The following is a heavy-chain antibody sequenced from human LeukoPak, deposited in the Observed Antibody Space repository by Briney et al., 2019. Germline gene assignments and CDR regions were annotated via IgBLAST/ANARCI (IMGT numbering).Heavy chain of an antibody. V-gene: IGHV4-4*07. J-gene: IGHJ6*03. CDR3: ARDLRVGATDYYMDV. Sequence: KPSETLSLTCTVSGGSISSYYWSWIRQPAGKGLEWIGRIYTSGSTNYNPSLKSRVTMSVDTSKNQFSLKLSSVTAADTAVYYCARDLRVGATDYYMDVWGKGTTVTVSS. CDR2: IYTSGST. CDR1: GGSISSYY. D-gene: IGHD1-26*01.